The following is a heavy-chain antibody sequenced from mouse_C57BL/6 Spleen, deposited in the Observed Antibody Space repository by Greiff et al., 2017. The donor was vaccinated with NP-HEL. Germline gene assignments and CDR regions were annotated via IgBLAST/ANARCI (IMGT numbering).Heavy chain of an antibody. J-gene: IGHJ2*01. CDR3: TRWGGGADY. D-gene: IGHD1-1*02. CDR2: IDPETGGT. Sequence: QVQLKQSGAELVRPGASVTLSCKASGYTFTDYEMHWVKQTPVHGLEWIGAIDPETGGTAYNQKFKGKAILTADKSSSTAYMELRSLTSEDSAVYYCTRWGGGADYWGQGTTLTVSS. CDR1: GYTFTDYE. V-gene: IGHV1-15*01.